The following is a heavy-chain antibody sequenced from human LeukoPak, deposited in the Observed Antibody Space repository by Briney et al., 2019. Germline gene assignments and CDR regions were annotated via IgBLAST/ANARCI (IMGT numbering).Heavy chain of an antibody. V-gene: IGHV3-30*02. CDR1: GFTFSSYG. J-gene: IGHJ4*02. CDR2: IRYDGSNK. D-gene: IGHD4/OR15-4a*01. CDR3: TTDLDYPPDY. Sequence: GGSLRLSCAASGFTFSSYGMHWVRQAPGKGLEWVAFIRYDGSNKYYADSVKGRFTISRDNSKNTLYLQMNSLKIEDTAVYYCTTDLDYPPDYWGQGTLVTVSS.